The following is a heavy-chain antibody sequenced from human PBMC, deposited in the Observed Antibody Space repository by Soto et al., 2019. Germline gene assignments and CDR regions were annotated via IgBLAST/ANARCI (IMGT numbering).Heavy chain of an antibody. CDR1: GFTFSSYA. CDR2: ISYDGSNK. J-gene: IGHJ3*02. Sequence: QVQLVESGGGVVQPGRSLTLSCAASGFTFSSYAMHWVRQAPGKGLEWVAVISYDGSNKYYADSVKGRFTISRDNSKNTLYLQMNSLRAEDTAVYYCAREFPDYEEDEGMGPNDAFDIWGQGTMVTVSS. CDR3: AREFPDYEEDEGMGPNDAFDI. D-gene: IGHD4-17*01. V-gene: IGHV3-30-3*01.